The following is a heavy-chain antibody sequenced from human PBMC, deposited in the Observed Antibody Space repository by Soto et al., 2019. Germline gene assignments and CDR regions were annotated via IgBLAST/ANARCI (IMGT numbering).Heavy chain of an antibody. Sequence: EPLSLTCAVYGGSFSGYYWSWIRQPPGKGLEWIGEINHSGSTNYNPSLKSRVTISVDTSKNQFSLKLSSVTAADTAVYYCARGRSYGSGSYLNYWGQGTLVTVSS. CDR3: ARGRSYGSGSYLNY. D-gene: IGHD3-10*01. CDR1: GGSFSGYY. V-gene: IGHV4-34*01. CDR2: INHSGST. J-gene: IGHJ4*02.